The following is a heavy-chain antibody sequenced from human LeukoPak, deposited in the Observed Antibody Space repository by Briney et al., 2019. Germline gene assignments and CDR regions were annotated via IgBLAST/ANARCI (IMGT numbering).Heavy chain of an antibody. J-gene: IGHJ4*02. Sequence: SETLSLTCTVSGGSVSNGNLFWSWIRQPPGKGLEWIGYIYYSGSTNYNPSLKSRVTISVDTSKNQFSLKLSSVTAADTAVYYCARGGCNSASCYMAPFDYWGQGTLVTVSS. CDR2: IYYSGST. CDR3: ARGGCNSASCYMAPFDY. V-gene: IGHV4-61*01. CDR1: GGSVSNGNLF. D-gene: IGHD2-2*02.